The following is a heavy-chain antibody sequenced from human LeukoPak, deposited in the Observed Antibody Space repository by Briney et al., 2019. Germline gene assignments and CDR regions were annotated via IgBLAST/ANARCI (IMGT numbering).Heavy chain of an antibody. CDR3: ARHPNTYYDFWSGYYYYMDV. D-gene: IGHD3-3*01. Sequence: ASETLSLTCTVSGGSISSSSYYWGWIRQPPGKGLEWIGSIYYSGSTYYNPSLKSRVTISVDTSKNQFSLKLSSVTAADTAVYYCARHPNTYYDFWSGYYYYMDVWGKGTTVTVSS. CDR1: GGSISSSSYY. CDR2: IYYSGST. V-gene: IGHV4-39*01. J-gene: IGHJ6*03.